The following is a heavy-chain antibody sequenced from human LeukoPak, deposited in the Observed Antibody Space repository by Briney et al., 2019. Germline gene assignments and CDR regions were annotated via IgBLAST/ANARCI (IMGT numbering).Heavy chain of an antibody. CDR2: IYYSGST. D-gene: IGHD4-17*01. V-gene: IGHV4-39*01. CDR3: ARRLAVYGDFFDY. CDR1: GGSISSSSYY. Sequence: SETLSLTCTVSGGSISSSSYYWGWIRQPPGRGLEWIGSIYYSGSTYYNPSLKSRVTISVDTSKNQFSLKLSSVTAADMAVYYCARRLAVYGDFFDYWGQGTLVTVSS. J-gene: IGHJ4*02.